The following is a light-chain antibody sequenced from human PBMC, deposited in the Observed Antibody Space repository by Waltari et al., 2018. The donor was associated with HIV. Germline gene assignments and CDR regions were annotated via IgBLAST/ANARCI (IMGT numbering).Light chain of an antibody. V-gene: IGKV4-1*01. CDR1: QSVLYSSRSKNY. CDR3: QQYYSLPFT. CDR2: WAS. J-gene: IGKJ3*01. Sequence: DIVMTQSPDSLVVSLGERATINCKSSQSVLYSSRSKNYLAWYQQKPGQSPKLVIYWASTRESGVPDRFSGGGSGTDFTLTISSLQAEDVAVYYCQQYYSLPFTFGPGTKVDIK.